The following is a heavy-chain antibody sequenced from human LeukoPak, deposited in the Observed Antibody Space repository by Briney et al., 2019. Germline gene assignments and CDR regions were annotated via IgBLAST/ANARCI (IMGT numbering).Heavy chain of an antibody. CDR1: GFSFSSYW. CDR2: INQDGSEK. CDR3: ARRDGYNTFYFEY. Sequence: PGGSLRLSCAASGFSFSSYWMSWVRQAPGKGLEWVANINQDGSEKYYVDSVKGRFTISRDNAKNSLHLQMNGLRAEDTAVYYCARRDGYNTFYFEYWGQGTLVTVSS. V-gene: IGHV3-7*01. D-gene: IGHD5-24*01. J-gene: IGHJ4*02.